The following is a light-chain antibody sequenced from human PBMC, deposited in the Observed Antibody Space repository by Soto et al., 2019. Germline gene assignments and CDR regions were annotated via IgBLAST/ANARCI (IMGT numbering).Light chain of an antibody. V-gene: IGKV3-20*01. CDR3: QQYVNSPPT. CDR2: GAS. Sequence: EIVLTQSPATLSLSPGERATLSCRASHSISSSYLAWYQQRPGQAPRLLIYGASSRATGIPDRFTGSGSETDFTLTISRLEPEDCAVYYCQQYVNSPPTFGQGTKVEI. J-gene: IGKJ1*01. CDR1: HSISSSY.